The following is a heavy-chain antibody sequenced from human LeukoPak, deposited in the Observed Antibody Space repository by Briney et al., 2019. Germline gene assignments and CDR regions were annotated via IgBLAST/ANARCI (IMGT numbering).Heavy chain of an antibody. J-gene: IGHJ4*02. CDR2: ISGSGGST. V-gene: IGHV3-23*01. CDR1: GFTFSSYA. D-gene: IGHD7-27*01. Sequence: GGSLRISCAASGFTFSSYAMSWVRQAPGKGLEWVSAISGSGGSTYYADSVKGRFTISRDNAKNSLYLQMNSLRDEDTAVYYRARGHWGLDSWGQGTLVTVSS. CDR3: ARGHWGLDS.